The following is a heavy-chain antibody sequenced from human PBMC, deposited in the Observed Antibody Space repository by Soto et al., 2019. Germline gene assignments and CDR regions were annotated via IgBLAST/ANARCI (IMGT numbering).Heavy chain of an antibody. V-gene: IGHV3-73*01. CDR2: IRNEANSYAT. J-gene: IGHJ4*02. CDR1: GFTFSGSA. D-gene: IGHD2-15*01. Sequence: PGGSLRLSCAASGFTFSGSALHWVRQASGKGLEWVGRIRNEANSYATAYAASVKGRFTISRDDSKNTAFLQMNSLKTEDTALYYCNTHPPEDMIRKWGPGTMVTVSS. CDR3: NTHPPEDMIRK.